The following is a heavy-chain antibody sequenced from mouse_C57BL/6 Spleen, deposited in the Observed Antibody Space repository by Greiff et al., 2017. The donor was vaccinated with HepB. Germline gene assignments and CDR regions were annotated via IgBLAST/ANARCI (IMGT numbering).Heavy chain of an antibody. D-gene: IGHD1-1*01. CDR2: ISYDGSN. CDR3: ARIFITTVVATYDYWYFDV. Sequence: EVKLMESGPGLVKPSQSLSLTCSVTGYSITSGYYWNWIRQFPGNKLEWMGYISYDGSNNYNPSLKNRISITRDTSKNQFFLKLNSVTTEDTATYYCARIFITTVVATYDYWYFDVWGTGTTVTVSS. V-gene: IGHV3-6*01. J-gene: IGHJ1*03. CDR1: GYSITSGYY.